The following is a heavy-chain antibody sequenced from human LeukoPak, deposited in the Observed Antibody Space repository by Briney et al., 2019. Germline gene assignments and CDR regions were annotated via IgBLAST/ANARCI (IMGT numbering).Heavy chain of an antibody. CDR3: ARDAKYIYSSGGSDFDY. V-gene: IGHV1-18*01. Sequence: GASVKVSCKASGYTFTSYGISWVRQAPGQGLEWMGWISAYNGNTNYAQKLQGRVTMTTDTSTSTAYMELRSLRSNDTAVYYCARDAKYIYSSGGSDFDYWGQGTLVTVSS. CDR1: GYTFTSYG. CDR2: ISAYNGNT. J-gene: IGHJ4*02. D-gene: IGHD6-19*01.